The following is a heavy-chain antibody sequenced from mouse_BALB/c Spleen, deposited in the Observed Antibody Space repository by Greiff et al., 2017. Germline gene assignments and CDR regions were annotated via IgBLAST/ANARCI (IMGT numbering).Heavy chain of an antibody. D-gene: IGHD2-1*01. CDR1: GDSITSGY. CDR3: ARWGLWYPYWYFDV. Sequence: VQLKESGPSLVKPSQTLSLTCSVTGDSITSGYWNWIRKFPGNKLEYMGYISYSGSTYYNPSLKSRISITRDTSKNQYYLQLNSVTTEDTATYYCARWGLWYPYWYFDVWGAGTTVTVSS. CDR2: ISYSGST. V-gene: IGHV3-8*02. J-gene: IGHJ1*01.